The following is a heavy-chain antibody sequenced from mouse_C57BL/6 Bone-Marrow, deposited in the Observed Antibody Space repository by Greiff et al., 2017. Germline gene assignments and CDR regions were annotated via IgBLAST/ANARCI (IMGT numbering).Heavy chain of an antibody. CDR1: GFNIKDYY. J-gene: IGHJ1*03. CDR2: IDPEDGDT. CDR3: TRDDYDFRWYFDV. D-gene: IGHD2-4*01. V-gene: IGHV14-1*01. Sequence: EVQLQQSGAELVRPGASVKLSCTASGFNIKDYYMHWVKQRPEQGLEWIGRIDPEDGDTEYAPKFQGKATLTADTSSNTAYLQLSSLTSEDTAVYYCTRDDYDFRWYFDVWGTGTTVTVSS.